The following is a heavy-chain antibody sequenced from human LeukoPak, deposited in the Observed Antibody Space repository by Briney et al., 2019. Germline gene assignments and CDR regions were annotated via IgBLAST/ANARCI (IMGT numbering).Heavy chain of an antibody. D-gene: IGHD6-19*01. CDR1: GGSLSSYY. Sequence: SETLSLTCTVSGGSLSSYYWSWLRQPPGKGLEWIGYIYYSGSTNYNPSLKSRVIISVDTSKNQFSLKLSSVTAADTAVYYCARGSSGPLTNYYYYMDVWGKGTTVTVSS. CDR3: ARGSSGPLTNYYYYMDV. V-gene: IGHV4-59*01. CDR2: IYYSGST. J-gene: IGHJ6*03.